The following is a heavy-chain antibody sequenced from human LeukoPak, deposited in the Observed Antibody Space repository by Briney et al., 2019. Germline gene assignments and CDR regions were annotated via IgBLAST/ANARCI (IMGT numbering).Heavy chain of an antibody. CDR2: IYYSGNT. Sequence: PSETLSLTCTVSGGSISDYYWTWIRQPPGKGLEWIGHIYYSGNTIYNPSLKSRVTISVDTSKNQFSLKLTSVTTADTAVYYCASYMTTVTTQGWFDPWGQGTLVTVSS. CDR1: GGSISDYY. V-gene: IGHV4-59*01. CDR3: ASYMTTVTTQGWFDP. D-gene: IGHD4-17*01. J-gene: IGHJ5*02.